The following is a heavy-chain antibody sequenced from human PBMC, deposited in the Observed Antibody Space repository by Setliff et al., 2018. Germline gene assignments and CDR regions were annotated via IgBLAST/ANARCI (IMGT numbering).Heavy chain of an antibody. D-gene: IGHD6-25*01. CDR3: AKHVLSSGWPNDAFDF. V-gene: IGHV3-23*01. CDR1: GFTFSSYA. J-gene: IGHJ3*01. Sequence: PGGSLRLSCAASGFTFSSYAMSWVRQAPGKGLEWVSGLNDVGHNTYYADSVKGRFTISRDNSKNTLYLQMNSLRAEDAAVYYCAKHVLSSGWPNDAFDFWAKGQWSPSPQ. CDR2: LNDVGHNT.